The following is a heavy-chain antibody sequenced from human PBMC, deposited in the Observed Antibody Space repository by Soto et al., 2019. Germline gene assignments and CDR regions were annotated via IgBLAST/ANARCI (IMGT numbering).Heavy chain of an antibody. Sequence: GESLKISCKTSGHRFTTYWISWVRQMPGKGLEYMGKINPTDSETNYSPSFEGHVTFSVDRSTSTAYVRWNSLKASDTAMYYCASPTMTSTSFYYAMDVWGQGTTVTVSS. D-gene: IGHD4-17*01. J-gene: IGHJ6*02. CDR2: INPTDSET. CDR1: GHRFTTYW. CDR3: ASPTMTSTSFYYAMDV. V-gene: IGHV5-10-1*01.